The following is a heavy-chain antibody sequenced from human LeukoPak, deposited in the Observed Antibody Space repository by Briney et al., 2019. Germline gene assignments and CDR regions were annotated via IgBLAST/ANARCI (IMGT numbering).Heavy chain of an antibody. V-gene: IGHV3-23*01. D-gene: IGHD3-9*01. CDR1: GFTFSSYA. Sequence: PGGSLRLSCAASGFTFSSYAMSWVRQAPGKGLEWVSVINGGGGRTYFADSVKGRFTISRDNSKNTLYLQMNSLRAEDTAVYYCAKEHFDWFPDYWGQGALVTVSS. CDR2: INGGGGRT. J-gene: IGHJ4*02. CDR3: AKEHFDWFPDY.